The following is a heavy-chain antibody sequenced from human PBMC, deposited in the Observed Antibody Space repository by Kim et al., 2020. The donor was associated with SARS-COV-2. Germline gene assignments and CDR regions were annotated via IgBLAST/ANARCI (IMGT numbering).Heavy chain of an antibody. V-gene: IGHV4-59*08. D-gene: IGHD1-20*01. CDR3: ARQVNWNDRLDY. Sequence: NYNPSLKSRVTISVYTSKNQFSLKLSSVTAADTAVYYCARQVNWNDRLDYWGQGTLVTVSS. J-gene: IGHJ4*02.